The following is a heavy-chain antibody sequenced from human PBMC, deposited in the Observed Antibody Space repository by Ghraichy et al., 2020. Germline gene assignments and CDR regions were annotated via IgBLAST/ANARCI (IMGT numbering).Heavy chain of an antibody. CDR2: ISESGTT. D-gene: IGHD1-7*01. Sequence: SETLSLRCSVSGASITSNHWSWIRQPPEKGLEWIGYISESGTTSYNPSLESRVTISKDTSKNQVSLNLNSVTAADTAVYYCVRAITGTSLYDSWGQGTLVTVSS. CDR3: VRAITGTSLYDS. V-gene: IGHV4-59*08. CDR1: GASITSNH. J-gene: IGHJ4*02.